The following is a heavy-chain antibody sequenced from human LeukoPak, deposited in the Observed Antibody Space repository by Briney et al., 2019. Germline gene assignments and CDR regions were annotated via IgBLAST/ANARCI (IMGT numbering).Heavy chain of an antibody. Sequence: GGSLRLSCAASGFTFDDYAMHWVRQAPGKGLEWVSLISGDGGSTYYADSVKGRFTISRDNSKNSLYLQMNSLRTEDTALYYCAKDMITFRGVITYFDYWGQGTLVTVSS. CDR1: GFTFDDYA. J-gene: IGHJ4*02. V-gene: IGHV3-43*02. CDR3: AKDMITFRGVITYFDY. D-gene: IGHD3-16*02. CDR2: ISGDGGST.